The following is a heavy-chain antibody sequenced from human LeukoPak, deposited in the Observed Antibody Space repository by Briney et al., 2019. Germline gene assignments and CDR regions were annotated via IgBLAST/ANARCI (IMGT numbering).Heavy chain of an antibody. CDR3: ARQMNTVTADY. D-gene: IGHD4-17*01. V-gene: IGHV4-59*08. CDR2: IHYSGST. J-gene: IGHJ4*02. Sequence: SETLSLTCTVSGGSISSYYWSWMRQPPGKGLEWIGYIHYSGSTNYNPSLKSRVTISVDTSEDQFSLNLSSVTAADTAVYYCARQMNTVTADYWGQGTLVTVSS. CDR1: GGSISSYY.